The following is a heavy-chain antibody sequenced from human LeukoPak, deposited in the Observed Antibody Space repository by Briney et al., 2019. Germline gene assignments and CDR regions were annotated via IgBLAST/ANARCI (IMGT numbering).Heavy chain of an antibody. J-gene: IGHJ4*02. Sequence: GGSLRLSCAASGFTFSSYGMHWVRQAPGKGLEWVAFIRYDGSNKYYADSVKGRFTISRDNSKNTLFLRMNSLRAEDTAVYYCAKDPRARSGSYYDYWGQGTLVTVSS. CDR1: GFTFSSYG. V-gene: IGHV3-30*02. CDR3: AKDPRARSGSYYDY. CDR2: IRYDGSNK. D-gene: IGHD1-26*01.